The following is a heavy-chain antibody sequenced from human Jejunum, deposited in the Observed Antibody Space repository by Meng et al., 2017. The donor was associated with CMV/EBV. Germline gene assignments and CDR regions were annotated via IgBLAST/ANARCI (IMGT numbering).Heavy chain of an antibody. Sequence: FSFSSSSMNWVRQAPGKGLEWVSSITTSGSYIYYATSVKGRFTISRDNAKNSLFLQMDSLRAEDTAVYYCARDTAIDPAMAGAFDYWGQGTLVTVSS. J-gene: IGHJ4*02. CDR1: FSFSSSS. D-gene: IGHD5-18*01. CDR3: ARDTAIDPAMAGAFDY. CDR2: ITTSGSYI. V-gene: IGHV3-21*01.